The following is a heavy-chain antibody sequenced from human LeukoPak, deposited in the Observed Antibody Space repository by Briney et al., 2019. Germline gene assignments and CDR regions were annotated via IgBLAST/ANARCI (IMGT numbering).Heavy chain of an antibody. CDR1: GYSISSGYY. Sequence: SETLSLTCTVPGYSISSGYYWGWIRQPPGKGLEWIGSIYHSGSTYYNPSLKSRVTISVDTSKNQFSLKLSSVTAADTAVYYCARVIRYFDWSNAFDIWGQGTMVTVSS. V-gene: IGHV4-38-2*02. CDR3: ARVIRYFDWSNAFDI. CDR2: IYHSGST. D-gene: IGHD3-9*01. J-gene: IGHJ3*02.